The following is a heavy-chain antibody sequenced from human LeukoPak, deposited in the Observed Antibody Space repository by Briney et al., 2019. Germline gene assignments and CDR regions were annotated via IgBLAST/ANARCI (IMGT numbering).Heavy chain of an antibody. CDR2: ISYSGST. Sequence: SETLSLTCTVSGGSINNYYWIWIRQPPGKGLEWIGHISYSGSTNYNPSLKSRVTISVDTSKNQFSLKLTSVTAADTAVYYCARRYYSGPFDYWGQGTLVTVSS. CDR3: ARRYYSGPFDY. V-gene: IGHV4-59*08. CDR1: GGSINNYY. J-gene: IGHJ4*02. D-gene: IGHD3-10*01.